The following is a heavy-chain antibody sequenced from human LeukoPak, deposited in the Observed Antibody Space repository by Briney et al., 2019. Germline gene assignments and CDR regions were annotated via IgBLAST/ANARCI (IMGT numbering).Heavy chain of an antibody. V-gene: IGHV3-23*01. Sequence: GGSLRLSCAASGFTFSSYALSWVRQAPGKGLEWVSAISGSGGSTYYADSVKGRFTISRDNSKNTLYLQMNSLRAEDTAVYYRAKDVKRVIPTEFDYWGQGTLVTVSS. J-gene: IGHJ4*02. CDR2: ISGSGGST. CDR3: AKDVKRVIPTEFDY. D-gene: IGHD3-22*01. CDR1: GFTFSSYA.